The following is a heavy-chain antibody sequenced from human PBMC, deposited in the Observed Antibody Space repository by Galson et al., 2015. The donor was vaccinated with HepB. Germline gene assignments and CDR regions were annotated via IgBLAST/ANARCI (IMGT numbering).Heavy chain of an antibody. D-gene: IGHD2-8*01. V-gene: IGHV3-30-3*01. J-gene: IGHJ3*02. CDR1: GFTFSSYA. CDR2: ISYDGSNK. Sequence: SLRLSCAASGFTFSSYAMHWVRRAPGKGLGWVAVISYDGSNKYYADSVKGRFTISRDNSKNTLYLQMNSLRAEDTAVYYCARDRLHCTNGVCYPWGAFDIWGQGTMVTVSS. CDR3: ARDRLHCTNGVCYPWGAFDI.